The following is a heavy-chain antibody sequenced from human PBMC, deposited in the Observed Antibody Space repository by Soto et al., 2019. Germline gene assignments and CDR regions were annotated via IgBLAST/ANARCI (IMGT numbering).Heavy chain of an antibody. CDR3: AKDPRTGASAAEYFQH. CDR2: ISSSGGST. J-gene: IGHJ1*01. CDR1: GFTFTNYA. V-gene: IGHV3-23*01. Sequence: EVQLLESGGGLVQPGGSLRLSCTASGFTFTNYALTWVRQAPGKGLEWVSSISSSGGSTYYADSVKGRFTFSRDNFKNTLYLQMNSLRAEDTALYYCAKDPRTGASAAEYFQHWGQGTLVTVSS. D-gene: IGHD1-26*01.